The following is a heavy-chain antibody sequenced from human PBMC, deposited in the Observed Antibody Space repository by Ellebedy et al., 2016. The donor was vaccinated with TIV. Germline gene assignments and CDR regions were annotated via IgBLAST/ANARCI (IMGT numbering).Heavy chain of an antibody. CDR2: IYYSGST. Sequence: MPSETLSLTCTVSGGSISSSSYYWGWMRQPPGKGLEGIGSIYYSGSTYHNPSLKSRVTISVATSKNQFSRKLSSVNAADTAVYYCARRQGGWAFDIWGQGTMVTVSS. J-gene: IGHJ3*02. D-gene: IGHD6-19*01. CDR1: GGSISSSSYY. CDR3: ARRQGGWAFDI. V-gene: IGHV4-39*01.